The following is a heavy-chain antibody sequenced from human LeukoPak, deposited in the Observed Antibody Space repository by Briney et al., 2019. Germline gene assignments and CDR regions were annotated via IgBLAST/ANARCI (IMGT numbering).Heavy chain of an antibody. D-gene: IGHD1-26*01. Sequence: SETLSLSCTASDGTFSRYYWTWIRQPPGKGLEWIGYIYYSGRTNYNPSLKSRVTISVDTSKNQFSLKLRSVTAADTAVYYCARAGSVVRAFVYCCGQGTLVTVSS. CDR3: ARAGSVVRAFVYC. CDR1: DGTFSRYY. J-gene: IGHJ4*02. CDR2: IYYSGRT. V-gene: IGHV4-59*01.